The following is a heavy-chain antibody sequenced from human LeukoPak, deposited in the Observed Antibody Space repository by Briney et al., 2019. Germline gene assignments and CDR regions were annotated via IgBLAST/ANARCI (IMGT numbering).Heavy chain of an antibody. J-gene: IGHJ4*02. V-gene: IGHV1-24*01. Sequence: ASVKVSCKVSGYTLTELSMHWVRQAPGKGLEWIGGFDPEDGETIYAQKFQGRVTMTEDTSTDTAYMELSSLRSEDTAVYYCATPAAPYYYDSSGYYPLVVWGQGTLVTVSS. D-gene: IGHD3-22*01. CDR2: FDPEDGET. CDR1: GYTLTELS. CDR3: ATPAAPYYYDSSGYYPLVV.